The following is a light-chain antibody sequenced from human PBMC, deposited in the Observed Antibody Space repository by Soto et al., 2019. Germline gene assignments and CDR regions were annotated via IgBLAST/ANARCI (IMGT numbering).Light chain of an antibody. Sequence: QSALTQPPSASGSPGQSVTISCTGTSSDVGTYNSVSWYQQHPGKAPKLMIYEVSKRPSGVPDRFSGSKSGNTASLTVSGPRVGEGGDFYCSSYAANIILVFGGGT. CDR1: SSDVGTYNS. CDR3: SSYAANIILV. CDR2: EVS. V-gene: IGLV2-8*01. J-gene: IGLJ2*01.